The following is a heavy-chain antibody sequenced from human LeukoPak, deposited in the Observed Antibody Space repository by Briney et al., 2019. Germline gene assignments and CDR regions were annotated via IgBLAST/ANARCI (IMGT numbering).Heavy chain of an antibody. CDR3: AKDLLRAYYYGMDV. J-gene: IGHJ6*02. D-gene: IGHD3-9*01. CDR2: ISWNSGSI. Sequence: GGSLRLSCAASGFTFDDYAMHWVRQAPGKGLEWVSGISWNSGSIGYADSVKGRFTISRDNAKNFLYLQMNRLRAEDTALSYCAKDLLRAYYYGMDVWGQGTTVTVSS. CDR1: GFTFDDYA. V-gene: IGHV3-9*01.